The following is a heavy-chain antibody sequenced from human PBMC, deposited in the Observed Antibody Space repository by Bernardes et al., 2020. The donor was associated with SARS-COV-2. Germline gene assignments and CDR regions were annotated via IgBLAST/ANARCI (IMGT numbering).Heavy chain of an antibody. CDR2: INEDGTIT. CDR3: ARDVVGKEYF. V-gene: IGHV3-74*01. J-gene: IGHJ4*02. Sequence: GGSLRLSCAASGWTFRSFWMHWVRQVPGKGLVWVSRINEDGTITDYADSVKGRFTISRDNARNTLFLQMNSLRAEDTAVYYCARDVVGKEYFWGQGTLVTVSS. D-gene: IGHD2-15*01. CDR1: GWTFRSFW.